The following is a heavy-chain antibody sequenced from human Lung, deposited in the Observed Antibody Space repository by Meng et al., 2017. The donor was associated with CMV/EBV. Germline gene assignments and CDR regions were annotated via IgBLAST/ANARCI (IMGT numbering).Heavy chain of an antibody. CDR2: TYYKSIWYT. J-gene: IGHJ6*02. CDR3: ARDNKARDSSGWYINYYYGFDV. CDR1: GDSVSSNSAA. D-gene: IGHD6-19*01. Sequence: SLRLSLTCAIFGDSVSSNSAAWNWNRQSPSRGLEWLGRTYYKSIWYTDYAVSVRSRIAINADTSGNQFSLQLRYGTPDDTAVYYCARDNKARDSSGWYINYYYGFDVWGQGTRVTVSS. V-gene: IGHV6-1*01.